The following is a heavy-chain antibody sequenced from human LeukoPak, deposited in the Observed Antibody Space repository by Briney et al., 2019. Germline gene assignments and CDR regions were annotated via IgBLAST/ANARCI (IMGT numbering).Heavy chain of an antibody. Sequence: GGSLRLSCAASGFTFSNYAMRWVRQAPGKGLEWVSGISGSGGSTYYADSVKGRFTISRDNSKNTLYLQMNSLRAEDTAVYYCARDTPHSGYDKDAFDIWGQGTMVTVSS. V-gene: IGHV3-23*01. D-gene: IGHD5-12*01. J-gene: IGHJ3*02. CDR1: GFTFSNYA. CDR2: ISGSGGST. CDR3: ARDTPHSGYDKDAFDI.